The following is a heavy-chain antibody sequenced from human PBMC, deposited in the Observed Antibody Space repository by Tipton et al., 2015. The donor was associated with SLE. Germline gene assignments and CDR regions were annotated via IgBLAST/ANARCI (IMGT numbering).Heavy chain of an antibody. CDR3: ARTASYYDGMHV. J-gene: IGHJ6*02. CDR2: ISRSGSAI. CDR1: GFSFSSYE. Sequence: SLRLSCAASGFSFSSYEMNWVRQAPGKGLEWVSYISRSGSAIYYADSVKGRFTISRDNAKNSLFLQMNSLRAEDTALYYCARTASYYDGMHVWGQGTTVPVAS. V-gene: IGHV3-48*03.